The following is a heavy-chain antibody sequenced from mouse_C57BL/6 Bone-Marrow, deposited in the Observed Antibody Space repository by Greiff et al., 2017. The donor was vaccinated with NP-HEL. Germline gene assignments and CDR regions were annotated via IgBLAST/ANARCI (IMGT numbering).Heavy chain of an antibody. V-gene: IGHV5-15*01. J-gene: IGHJ3*01. Sequence: EVQLVESGGGLVQPGGSLKLSCAPSGFTFSDYGMAWVRQAPRKGPEWVAFISNLAYSIYYADTVTGRFTISRENAKNTLYLEMSSLRSEDTAMYYCARGSGFAYWGQGTLVTVSA. CDR3: ARGSGFAY. CDR1: GFTFSDYG. CDR2: ISNLAYSI.